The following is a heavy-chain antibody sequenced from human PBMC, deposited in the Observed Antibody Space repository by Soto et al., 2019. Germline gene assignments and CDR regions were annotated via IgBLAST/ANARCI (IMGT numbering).Heavy chain of an antibody. CDR1: GGTFSSYA. V-gene: IGHV1-69*13. D-gene: IGHD3-3*01. CDR3: AVLRCLEWPNPDYYGMDV. CDR2: IIPIFGTA. Sequence: SEKVSCKASGGTFSSYAISWVRQAPGQGLEWMGGIIPIFGTANYAQKFQGRVTITADESTSTAYMELSSLRSEDTAVYYCAVLRCLEWPNPDYYGMDVWGQGTTVTVSS. J-gene: IGHJ6*02.